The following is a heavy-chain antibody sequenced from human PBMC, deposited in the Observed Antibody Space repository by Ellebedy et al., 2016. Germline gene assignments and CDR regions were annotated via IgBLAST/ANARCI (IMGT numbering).Heavy chain of an antibody. V-gene: IGHV3-33*05. Sequence: GGSLRLXXAGSGFNFGNYDMHWVRQAPGRGLDWVAVISYDGSTKYYADSVKGRFTISRDNSRDTVYLQMDSLRAEDTAVYYCASGFIHYGAFDIWGQGTMVTVSS. J-gene: IGHJ3*02. CDR3: ASGFIHYGAFDI. CDR2: ISYDGSTK. D-gene: IGHD3-16*01. CDR1: GFNFGNYD.